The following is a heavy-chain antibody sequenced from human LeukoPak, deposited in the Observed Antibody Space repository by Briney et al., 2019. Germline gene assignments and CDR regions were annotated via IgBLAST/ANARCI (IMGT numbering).Heavy chain of an antibody. D-gene: IGHD1-26*01. CDR1: GFTFSNYW. CDR2: IKGDGSKI. CDR3: ARGIVSGSYPRLDY. V-gene: IGHV3-7*01. J-gene: IGHJ4*02. Sequence: GGSLTLSCAASGFTFSNYWMTWVRQAPGQGLEWVANIKGDGSKIHYVDSVKGRFTTSRDHAKNSVYLQMNSLRVEDTAVYYCARGIVSGSYPRLDYWGQGTLVTVSS.